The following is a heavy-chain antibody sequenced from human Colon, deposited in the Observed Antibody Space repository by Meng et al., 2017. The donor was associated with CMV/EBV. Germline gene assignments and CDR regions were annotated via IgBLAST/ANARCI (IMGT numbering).Heavy chain of an antibody. CDR2: ISKGGSDT. Sequence: ASGIIFSTYTMSWVRQAPGKGLEWVSVISKGGSDTYYADSMKGRFTMSRDDSTNMVYLQMSSLRADDTARYFCATYHRGPDYFLDHWGQGTLVTVSS. D-gene: IGHD4/OR15-4a*01. V-gene: IGHV3-23*03. CDR3: ATYHRGPDYFLDH. J-gene: IGHJ4*02. CDR1: GIIFSTYT.